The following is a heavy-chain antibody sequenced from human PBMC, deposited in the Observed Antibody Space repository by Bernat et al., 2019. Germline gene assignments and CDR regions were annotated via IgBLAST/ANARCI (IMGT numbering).Heavy chain of an antibody. CDR1: GASISSNEW. CDR2: IYHSGTT. D-gene: IGHD6-19*01. J-gene: IGHJ4*02. CDR3: ASKIGILVAGPFYDY. Sequence: QVQLQESGPGLVKPSGTLSLTCAVSGASISSNEWWSWVRQPPGKGLEWIGEIYHSGTTNYNPSLRSRVTMSVDKSKNQFSLRLNSVTAADTAVYYCASKIGILVAGPFYDYWGQRTLVSVSS. V-gene: IGHV4-4*02.